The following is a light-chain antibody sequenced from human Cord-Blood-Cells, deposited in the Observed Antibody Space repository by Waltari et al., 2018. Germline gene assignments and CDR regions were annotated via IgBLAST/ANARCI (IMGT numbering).Light chain of an antibody. V-gene: IGLV2-11*01. Sequence: QSALTQPRSVSGSPGQSVTISCTGTSSDVGGYNYVSWYQQHPGKAPKLMIYDVSKRPSGVPDRFSGSKSGNTVSLTISGLQAEDEADYYCCSYAGSYTLGVFGTGTKVTVL. CDR2: DVS. J-gene: IGLJ1*01. CDR1: SSDVGGYNY. CDR3: CSYAGSYTLGV.